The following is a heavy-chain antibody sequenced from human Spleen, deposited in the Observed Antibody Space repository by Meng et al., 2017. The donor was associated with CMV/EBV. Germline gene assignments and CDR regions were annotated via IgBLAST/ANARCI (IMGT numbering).Heavy chain of an antibody. J-gene: IGHJ4*02. Sequence: GGSLRLSCATSGFDVSTNHMSWVRQAPWKGLECVSIIYSDGTYSADSMKGRFTISRDTSKNTLYLHMNSLRAEDMGVYYCAGGGLMPFDYWGQGTLVTVSS. D-gene: IGHD2-8*01. CDR1: GFDVSTNH. V-gene: IGHV3-53*01. CDR3: AGGGLMPFDY. CDR2: IYSDGT.